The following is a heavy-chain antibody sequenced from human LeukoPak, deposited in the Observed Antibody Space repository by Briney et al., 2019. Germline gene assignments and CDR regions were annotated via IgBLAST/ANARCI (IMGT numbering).Heavy chain of an antibody. Sequence: GGSLRLSCAASGFTFSSYAMSWVRQAPGKGLEWVSSISDNGGSTYSADSVKGRFTISRDNSKNTLYLQMNNLRAEDTAVFYCARDVYWGQGTLVTVSS. CDR3: ARDVY. CDR1: GFTFSSYA. V-gene: IGHV3-23*01. CDR2: ISDNGGST. J-gene: IGHJ4*02.